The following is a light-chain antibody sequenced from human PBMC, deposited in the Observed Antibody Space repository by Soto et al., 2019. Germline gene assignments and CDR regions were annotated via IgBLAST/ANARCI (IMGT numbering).Light chain of an antibody. CDR3: QQYNNWYT. CDR1: QSVNSN. V-gene: IGKV3-15*01. J-gene: IGKJ2*01. CDR2: GAS. Sequence: EIVMTQSPATLSVSPGERATLSCRVSQSVNSNLAWYQQKPGQAPRLLMYGASTRATGVPARFSGSGSGTEFTLTISSLQSEDFAVYYCQQYNNWYTFGQGTKLDIK.